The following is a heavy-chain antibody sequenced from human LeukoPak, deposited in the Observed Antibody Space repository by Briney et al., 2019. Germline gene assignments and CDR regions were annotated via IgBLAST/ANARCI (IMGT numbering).Heavy chain of an antibody. J-gene: IGHJ5*02. D-gene: IGHD2-2*01. CDR1: GYTFTSYG. CDR3: ARDGELQYCSSTSCQGGWFDP. Sequence: GASVKVSCKASGYTFTSYGISWVRQAPGQGLEWMGWISAYNGNTNYAQKLQGRVTMTTDTSTSTAYMELRSLRSDGTAVYYCARDGELQYCSSTSCQGGWFDPWGQGTLVTVSS. CDR2: ISAYNGNT. V-gene: IGHV1-18*01.